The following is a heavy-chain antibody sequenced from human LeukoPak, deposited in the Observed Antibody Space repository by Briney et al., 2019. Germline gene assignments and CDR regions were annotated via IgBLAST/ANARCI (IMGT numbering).Heavy chain of an antibody. Sequence: PGGSLRLSCAASGFTFSSYWMSWVRQAPGKGLEWVANIKQDGSEKYYVDSVKGRFTISRDNAKNSLYLQVNSLRAEDTAVYYCARDLPRYYDSSGYYWDYWGQGTLVTVSS. V-gene: IGHV3-7*01. J-gene: IGHJ4*02. CDR1: GFTFSSYW. CDR2: IKQDGSEK. D-gene: IGHD3-22*01. CDR3: ARDLPRYYDSSGYYWDY.